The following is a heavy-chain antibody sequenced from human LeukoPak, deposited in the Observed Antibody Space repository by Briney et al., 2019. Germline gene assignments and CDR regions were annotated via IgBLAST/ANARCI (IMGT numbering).Heavy chain of an antibody. Sequence: GGSLRLSCAASGFTVSSNYMSWVRQAPGKGLEWVSVIYSGGSTYYADSVKGRFTISRDNSKNTLYLQMNSLRAEDTAVYYCARWIGGTNDAFDIWGQGTMVTVSS. CDR2: IYSGGST. J-gene: IGHJ3*02. CDR3: ARWIGGTNDAFDI. V-gene: IGHV3-53*01. CDR1: GFTVSSNY. D-gene: IGHD1-1*01.